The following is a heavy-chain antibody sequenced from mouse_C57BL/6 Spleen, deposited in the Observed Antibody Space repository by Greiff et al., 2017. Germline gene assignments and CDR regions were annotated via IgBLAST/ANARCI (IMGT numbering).Heavy chain of an antibody. Sequence: VQLQQSGPELVKPGASVKISCKASGYTFTDYYMNWVKQSHGKSLEWIGDINPNNGGTSYNQKFKGKATLTVDKSSSTAYMALRSLTSEDSAVYYCARNWKDYFDYWGQGTTLTVSS. CDR1: GYTFTDYY. CDR2: INPNNGGT. J-gene: IGHJ2*01. V-gene: IGHV1-26*01. D-gene: IGHD4-1*01. CDR3: ARNWKDYFDY.